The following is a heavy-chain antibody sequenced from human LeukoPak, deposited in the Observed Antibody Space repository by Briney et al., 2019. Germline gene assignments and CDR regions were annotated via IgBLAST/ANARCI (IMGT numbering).Heavy chain of an antibody. CDR3: ARELPLYGMDV. V-gene: IGHV3-7*03. CDR1: GVTFSSHW. Sequence: GGSLRLSCVVSGVTFSSHWMSWVRQAPGKGLEWVVNIKQDGSERYYVDSVKGRFTISRDNAKNSVFLQMNSLRAEDTAVYYCARELPLYGMDVWGQGTTVTVSS. CDR2: IKQDGSER. J-gene: IGHJ6*02.